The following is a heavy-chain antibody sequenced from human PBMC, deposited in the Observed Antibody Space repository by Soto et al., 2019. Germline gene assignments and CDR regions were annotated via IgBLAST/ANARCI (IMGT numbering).Heavy chain of an antibody. J-gene: IGHJ4*02. V-gene: IGHV3-74*01. CDR1: GFTFSTYN. CDR3: ARGGAVSSGWYDAN. D-gene: IGHD6-19*01. CDR2: INSDGSAT. Sequence: EVQLVESGGGLVQPGGSLRLSCGTSGFTFSTYNMHWVRKGPGKGLVWVSRINSDGSATRYADSVKGRFTSSRDNAKNTLYLQMNSRRDEDTVIYYCARGGAVSSGWYDANWGLGTLVTVSA.